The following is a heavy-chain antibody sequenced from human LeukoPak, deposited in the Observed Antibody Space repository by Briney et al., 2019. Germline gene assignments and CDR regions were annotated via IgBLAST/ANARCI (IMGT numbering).Heavy chain of an antibody. CDR2: INHSGST. Sequence: SETLSLTCAVYGGSFSSYYWTRIRQPPGKGLEWIGEINHSGSTNYNPSLKSRVTISVDTSKNQFSLKLSSVTAADTAVYYCVMNWGTGRTLDYWGQGTLVTVSS. CDR3: VMNWGTGRTLDY. CDR1: GGSFSSYY. V-gene: IGHV4-34*01. J-gene: IGHJ4*02. D-gene: IGHD7-27*01.